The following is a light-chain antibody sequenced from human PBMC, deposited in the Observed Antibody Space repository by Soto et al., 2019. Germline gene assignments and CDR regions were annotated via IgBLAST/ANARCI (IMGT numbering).Light chain of an antibody. CDR2: KVS. J-gene: IGKJ1*01. Sequence: DIQMTQSPSTLSASVGDRVTITCRASQSLNDWLAWFQQKPGKAPNLLIYKVSNLESGVPSRFSGSGSGTEFTLTISCLQPDDFATYYCQQYNGYSWAFGQGTKVDIK. V-gene: IGKV1-5*03. CDR3: QQYNGYSWA. CDR1: QSLNDW.